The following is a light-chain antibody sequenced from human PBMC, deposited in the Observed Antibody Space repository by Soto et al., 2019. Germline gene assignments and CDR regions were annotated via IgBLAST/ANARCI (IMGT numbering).Light chain of an antibody. CDR1: QSVRSN. Sequence: DIVMTQSPGTLSVSPGERATLSCRASQSVRSNLAWYQQKPGQAPRLLIYGASTRATGIPARFSGSGSGTEFTLTISSLQSEDFAVYYCQQYENSPITFGQGTRLEIK. CDR3: QQYENSPIT. CDR2: GAS. V-gene: IGKV3-15*01. J-gene: IGKJ5*01.